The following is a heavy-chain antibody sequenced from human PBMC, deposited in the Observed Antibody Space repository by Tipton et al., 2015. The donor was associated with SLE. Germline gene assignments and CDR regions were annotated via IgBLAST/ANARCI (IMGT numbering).Heavy chain of an antibody. CDR2: IYYTGST. CDR3: ARSPSSGWEYYFDY. J-gene: IGHJ4*02. CDR1: GDSISSGSYY. D-gene: IGHD6-19*01. Sequence: TLSLTCTVSGDSISSGSYYWSWIRQPAGRELEWIGHIYYTGSTNYNPSLKSRVTLSIDRSKNQFSLKLNSVTAADTAVYYCARSPSSGWEYYFDYWGQGTLVTVST. V-gene: IGHV4-61*09.